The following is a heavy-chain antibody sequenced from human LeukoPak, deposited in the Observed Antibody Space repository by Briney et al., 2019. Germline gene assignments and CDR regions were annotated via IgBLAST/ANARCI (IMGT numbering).Heavy chain of an antibody. CDR2: IYSSGSA. J-gene: IGHJ4*01. CDR3: ARHRDYYDT. CDR1: GSSINNNF. D-gene: IGHD3-22*01. Sequence: SETLSLTCTVSGSSINNNFWTWIRQPPAKGLEWIGYIYSSGSANYNPSLKSRVIISGDTSKNQISLRLTSVTAADTAMYFCARHRDYYDTWGHGTLVTVSS. V-gene: IGHV4-59*08.